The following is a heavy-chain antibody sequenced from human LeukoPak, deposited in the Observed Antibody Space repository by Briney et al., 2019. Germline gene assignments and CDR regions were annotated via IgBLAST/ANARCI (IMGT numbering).Heavy chain of an antibody. J-gene: IGHJ6*04. CDR2: ISYDGSNK. D-gene: IGHD2-2*01. CDR1: GFTFSSYA. Sequence: GGSMTLSCAAAGFTFSSYAMHWVRQAPGKGLEWVAVISYDGSNKYYADSVKGRFTISRDNSKNTLYLQMNSLRAEDTAVYYCARDRGQLLRMDVRGKGTTVTVSS. CDR3: ARDRGQLLRMDV. V-gene: IGHV3-30*04.